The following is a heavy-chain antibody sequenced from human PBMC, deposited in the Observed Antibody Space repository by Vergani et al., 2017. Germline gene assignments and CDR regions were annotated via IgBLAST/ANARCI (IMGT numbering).Heavy chain of an antibody. D-gene: IGHD3-10*01. CDR2: ISSSSSYI. J-gene: IGHJ3*01. CDR1: GFTFSSYS. CDR3: ARDGPLYGSVSYYNGGDAFDV. V-gene: IGHV3-21*01. Sequence: EVQLVESGGGLVKPGGSLRLSCAASGFTFSSYSMNWVRQAPGKGLEWVSSISSSSSYIYYADSVKGRFTISRDNAKNSLYLQMNSLRAEDTAVYYCARDGPLYGSVSYYNGGDAFDVWGQGTMVTVSS.